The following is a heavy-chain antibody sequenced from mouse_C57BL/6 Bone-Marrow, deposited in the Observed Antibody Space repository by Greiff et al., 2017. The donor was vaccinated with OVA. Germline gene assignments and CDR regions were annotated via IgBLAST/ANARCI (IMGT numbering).Heavy chain of an antibody. V-gene: IGHV5-17*01. CDR1: GFTFSDYG. CDR3: ARKKLLYFDY. J-gene: IGHJ2*01. Sequence: DVKLQESGGGLVKPGGSLKLSCAASGFTFSDYGMHWVRQAPEKGLEWVAYISSGSSTIYYADTVKGRFTISRDNAKNTLFLQMTSLRSEDTAMYYCARKKLLYFDYWGQGTTLTVSS. CDR2: ISSGSSTI.